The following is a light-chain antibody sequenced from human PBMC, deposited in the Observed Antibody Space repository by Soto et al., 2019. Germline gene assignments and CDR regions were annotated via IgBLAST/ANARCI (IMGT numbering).Light chain of an antibody. V-gene: IGLV2-14*01. CDR2: DVT. J-gene: IGLJ1*01. Sequence: QSVLTQPASVSGSPGLSIAISGTGTSSDVGGYNSVSWYQQHPGKAPKLVIYDVTSRPSGVSNRFSGSKSGNTASLTISGLQAEDEGDYYCSSYRTGGSYVFGTGTKVTVL. CDR3: SSYRTGGSYV. CDR1: SSDVGGYNS.